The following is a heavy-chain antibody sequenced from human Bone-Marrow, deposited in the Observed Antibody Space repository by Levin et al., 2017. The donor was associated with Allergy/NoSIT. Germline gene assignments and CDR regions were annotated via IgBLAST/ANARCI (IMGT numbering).Heavy chain of an antibody. CDR1: GFPFSSYG. D-gene: IGHD6-6*01. CDR2: IWYDGSNE. J-gene: IGHJ4*02. CDR3: ASSIG. V-gene: IGHV3-33*03. Sequence: GESLKISCAASGFPFSSYGMHWVRQAPGKGLEWVAVIWYDGSNEDYADSVKGRFTISRDNSKNTLYLQMNSLRVDDTAVYYCASSIGWGQGTLVTVFS.